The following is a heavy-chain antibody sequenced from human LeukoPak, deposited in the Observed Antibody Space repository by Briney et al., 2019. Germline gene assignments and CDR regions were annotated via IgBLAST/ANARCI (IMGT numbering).Heavy chain of an antibody. CDR2: ISYDGSNK. D-gene: IGHD4-11*01. J-gene: IGHJ5*02. Sequence: GSLSLSCAASGFTFSSYAMHWVRQAPGKGLEWVAVISYDGSNKYYADSVKGRFTISRDNSKNTLYLQMNSLRAEDTAVYYCARGPATVTPNWFDPWGQGTLVTVSS. CDR1: GFTFSSYA. CDR3: ARGPATVTPNWFDP. V-gene: IGHV3-30-3*01.